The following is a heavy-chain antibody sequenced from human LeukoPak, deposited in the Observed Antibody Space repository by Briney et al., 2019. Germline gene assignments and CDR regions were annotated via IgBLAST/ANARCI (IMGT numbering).Heavy chain of an antibody. Sequence: PSETLSLTCTVSGGSISSSSYYWGWIRQPPGKGLECSGSIYYSGSTYYNPSLKGRVTISVDTSKNQFSLKLSSVTAADTAVYYCARHRMYYYDSSGRGVADAFDIWGQGTMVTVSS. J-gene: IGHJ3*02. D-gene: IGHD3-22*01. CDR1: GGSISSSSYY. V-gene: IGHV4-39*01. CDR2: IYYSGST. CDR3: ARHRMYYYDSSGRGVADAFDI.